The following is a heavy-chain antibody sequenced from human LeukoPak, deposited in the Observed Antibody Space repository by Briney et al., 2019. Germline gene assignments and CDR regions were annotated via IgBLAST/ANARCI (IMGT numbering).Heavy chain of an antibody. CDR2: IMPIFGTA. V-gene: IGHV1-69*01. D-gene: IGHD6-13*01. Sequence: GASVKVSCKASGGTFSSYAISWVRQAPGQGLEWMGGIMPIFGTANYAHKFQGRVTITAYESTSTAYMELGSLRSEDTAVYYCARSIAAGGGDYFDYWGQGTLVTVSS. CDR1: GGTFSSYA. J-gene: IGHJ4*02. CDR3: ARSIAAGGGDYFDY.